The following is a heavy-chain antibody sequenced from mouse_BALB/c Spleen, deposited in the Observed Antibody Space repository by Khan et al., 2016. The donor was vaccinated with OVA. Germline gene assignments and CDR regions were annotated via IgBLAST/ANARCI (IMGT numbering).Heavy chain of an antibody. CDR1: GFTFSSYG. Sequence: EVELVESGGDLVKPGGSLKLSCAASGFTFSSYGMSWVRQTPDKRLEWVATISSGGSYTYSPDSVKGRFTISRDNAKNTLYLQMSSLKSEDTAMYYDAIQPGYYGSRSYFDYWGQGTTLTVSS. J-gene: IGHJ2*01. D-gene: IGHD1-1*01. CDR2: ISSGGSYT. CDR3: AIQPGYYGSRSYFDY. V-gene: IGHV5-6*01.